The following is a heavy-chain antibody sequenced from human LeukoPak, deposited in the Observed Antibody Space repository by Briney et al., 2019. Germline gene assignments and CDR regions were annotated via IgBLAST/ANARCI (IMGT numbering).Heavy chain of an antibody. CDR1: GFTFTNHW. CDR2: IRPDGRET. Sequence: GRSLRLSCAASGFTFTNHWMHWVRRAPGRGLVWGSRIRPDGRETNHADSVKGRFTISRDNAKNTLYLQMNSLGAEDTAVYYCGRDAVLGSWSVDYWGEGVRVTVSS. D-gene: IGHD3-3*01. J-gene: IGHJ4*02. V-gene: IGHV3-74*01. CDR3: GRDAVLGSWSVDY.